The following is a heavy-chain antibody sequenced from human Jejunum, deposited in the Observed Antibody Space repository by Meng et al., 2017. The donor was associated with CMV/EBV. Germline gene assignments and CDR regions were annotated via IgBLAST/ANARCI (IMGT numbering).Heavy chain of an antibody. CDR2: IYYSGTT. D-gene: IGHD2-8*02. Sequence: SISSSRYYWAWIRQPPGKGLEWIGSIYYSGTTFYNPSLKSRVTISGDMSNNQFSLTLSSLTAADTAVFYCARGVLEVSNYYYGMDVWGQGTTVTVSS. CDR3: ARGVLEVSNYYYGMDV. V-gene: IGHV4-39*01. J-gene: IGHJ6*02. CDR1: SISSSRYY.